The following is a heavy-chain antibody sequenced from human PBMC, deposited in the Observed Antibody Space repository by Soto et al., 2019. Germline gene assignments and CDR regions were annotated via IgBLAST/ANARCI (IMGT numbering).Heavy chain of an antibody. CDR3: ASWCPPSYYYYYYMDV. V-gene: IGHV3-21*01. J-gene: IGHJ6*03. Sequence: PGGSLRLSCASSGFTFSSYSMNWARQAPEKELEWVSSISSSSSYIYYADSVKGRFTISRDNAKNSLYLQMNSLRAEDKAVYYCASWCPPSYYYYYYMDVWGKGTTVTVSS. CDR2: ISSSSSYI. CDR1: GFTFSSYS. D-gene: IGHD2-8*02.